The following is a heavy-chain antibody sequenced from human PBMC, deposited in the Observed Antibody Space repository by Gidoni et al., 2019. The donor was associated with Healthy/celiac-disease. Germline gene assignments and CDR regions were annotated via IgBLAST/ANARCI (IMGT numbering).Heavy chain of an antibody. Sequence: EVQLVAYGGGVDQPGASRRISCEASGLTFSSYWMSWVRQAQGKGLEWVANMKQDGSEKYYVDAVKGRVTICRDNAKNSLYLQRNSLRAEDTAVYDCARYRRIAAAGPVRFDYWGQGTLVTVSS. V-gene: IGHV3-7*01. CDR3: ARYRRIAAAGPVRFDY. CDR2: MKQDGSEK. D-gene: IGHD6-13*01. J-gene: IGHJ4*02. CDR1: GLTFSSYW.